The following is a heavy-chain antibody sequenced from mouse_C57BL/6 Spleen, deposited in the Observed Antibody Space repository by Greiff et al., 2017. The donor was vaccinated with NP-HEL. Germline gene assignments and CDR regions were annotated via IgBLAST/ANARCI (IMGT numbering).Heavy chain of an antibody. Sequence: EVKLVESGEGLVKPGGSLKLSCAASGFTFSSYAMSWVRQTPEKRLEWVAYISSGGDYIYYADTVKGRFTISSDNARNTLYLQMSSLKSEDTAMYYCTRGGNYAYDVRYFDYWGQGTTLTVSS. CDR1: GFTFSSYA. D-gene: IGHD2-2*01. J-gene: IGHJ2*01. V-gene: IGHV5-9-1*02. CDR3: TRGGNYAYDVRYFDY. CDR2: ISSGGDYI.